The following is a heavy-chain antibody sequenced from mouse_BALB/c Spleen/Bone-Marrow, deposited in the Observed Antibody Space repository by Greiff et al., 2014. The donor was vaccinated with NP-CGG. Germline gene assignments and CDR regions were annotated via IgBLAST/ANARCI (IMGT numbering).Heavy chain of an antibody. Sequence: EVKLQESGGGLVQPGGSLRLSCATSGFTFTDYYMSWVRQPPGKALEWLAFIRNKANGYTTEYSASVKGRFTISRDNSQSILYLQMNPLRAEDSATYYCARDSSSFYWYFDVWGAGTTVTVSS. V-gene: IGHV7-3*02. J-gene: IGHJ1*01. CDR2: IRNKANGYTT. D-gene: IGHD1-1*01. CDR1: GFTFTDYY. CDR3: ARDSSSFYWYFDV.